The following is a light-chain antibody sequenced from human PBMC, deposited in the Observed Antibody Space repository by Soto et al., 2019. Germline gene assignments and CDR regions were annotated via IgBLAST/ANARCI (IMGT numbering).Light chain of an antibody. CDR1: QNINAW. V-gene: IGKV1-5*01. CDR2: DAS. Sequence: DIHMTQYTSSLSVSVGDRVTITCRTSQNINAWLAWYQQKPGKAPKLLIYDASSLESGVPSRFSGSGSGTEFTLTISSLQPDDFATYYCQQYNGYSFGPGTKVDI. J-gene: IGKJ3*01. CDR3: QQYNGYS.